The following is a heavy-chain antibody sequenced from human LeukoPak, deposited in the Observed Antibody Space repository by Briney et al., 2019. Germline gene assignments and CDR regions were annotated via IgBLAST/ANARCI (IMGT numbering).Heavy chain of an antibody. D-gene: IGHD3-22*01. CDR3: ARSRNSYDSSGYYSFDY. J-gene: IGHJ4*02. Sequence: KSSETLSLTCTVSGGSISSYYWSWIRQPPGKGLEWIGYIYYSGSTNYNPSLKSRVTVSVDTSKNQFSLKLSSVTAADTAVYYCARSRNSYDSSGYYSFDYWGQGTLVTVSS. CDR2: IYYSGST. V-gene: IGHV4-59*01. CDR1: GGSISSYY.